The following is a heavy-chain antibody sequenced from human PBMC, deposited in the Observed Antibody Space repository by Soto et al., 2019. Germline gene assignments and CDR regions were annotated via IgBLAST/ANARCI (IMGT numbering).Heavy chain of an antibody. Sequence: GGSLRLSCAASGFTFSSYSMNWVRQAPGKGLEWVSSISSSSSYIYYADSVKGRFTISRDNAKNSLYLQMNSPRAEDTAVYYCAREGYSYGPDDAFDIWGQGTMVTVSS. CDR2: ISSSSSYI. D-gene: IGHD5-18*01. J-gene: IGHJ3*02. CDR3: AREGYSYGPDDAFDI. CDR1: GFTFSSYS. V-gene: IGHV3-21*01.